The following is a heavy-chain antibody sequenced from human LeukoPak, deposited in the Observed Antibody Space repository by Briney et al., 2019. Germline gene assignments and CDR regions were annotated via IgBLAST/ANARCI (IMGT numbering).Heavy chain of an antibody. V-gene: IGHV4-59*08. CDR1: GGSISSYY. D-gene: IGHD6-19*01. CDR2: IYYSGST. CDR3: ARLIAVAYFDY. Sequence: PSETLSLTCTVSGGSISSYYWSWIRQPPGKGLEWIGYIYYSGSTNYNPSLKSRVTISVDTSKNQFSLKLSSLTAADTAVYYCARLIAVAYFDYWGQGTLVTVSS. J-gene: IGHJ4*02.